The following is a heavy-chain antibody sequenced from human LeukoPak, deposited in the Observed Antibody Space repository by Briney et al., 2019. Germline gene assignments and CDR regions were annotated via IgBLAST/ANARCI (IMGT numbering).Heavy chain of an antibody. CDR3: ASHSNWRHDY. CDR1: GFTLSTIW. V-gene: IGHV3-7*02. Sequence: GGPLRLSCAASGFTLSTIWWSWGGRAPGKGLGWVANIRKEGSEKYYADSVKGRFTISRDNAKNSVYVQMNSLRAEDTAIYYCASHSNWRHDYWGQGTLVTVSS. CDR2: IRKEGSEK. D-gene: IGHD1-1*01. J-gene: IGHJ4*02.